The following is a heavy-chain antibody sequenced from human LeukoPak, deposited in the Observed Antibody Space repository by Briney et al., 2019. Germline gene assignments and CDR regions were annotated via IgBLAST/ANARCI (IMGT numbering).Heavy chain of an antibody. D-gene: IGHD6-13*01. Sequence: GGSLRLSCAASGFTFDDYAMHWVRQAPGKGLEWVSGISWNSGSIGYADSVKGRFTISRDNAKNSLYLQMNSLRAEDTALYYCATLPSSRQFYYGMDVWGQGTTVTVSS. V-gene: IGHV3-9*01. CDR3: ATLPSSRQFYYGMDV. J-gene: IGHJ6*02. CDR1: GFTFDDYA. CDR2: ISWNSGSI.